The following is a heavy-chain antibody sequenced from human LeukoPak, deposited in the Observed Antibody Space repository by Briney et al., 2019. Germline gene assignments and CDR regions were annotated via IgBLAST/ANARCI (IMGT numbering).Heavy chain of an antibody. J-gene: IGHJ6*02. D-gene: IGHD1-26*01. Sequence: GGSLRLSCAASGFTFSSYSMNWVRQAPGKGLEWVSYISSSSSTIYYADSVKGRFTISRDNAKNSLYLQMNSLRAEDTAVYYCARWDPGYYYYGLDVWGQGTTVTVSS. V-gene: IGHV3-48*01. CDR3: ARWDPGYYYYGLDV. CDR2: ISSSSSTI. CDR1: GFTFSSYS.